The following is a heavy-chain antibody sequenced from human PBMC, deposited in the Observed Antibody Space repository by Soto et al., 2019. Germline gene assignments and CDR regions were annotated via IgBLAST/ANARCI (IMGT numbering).Heavy chain of an antibody. V-gene: IGHV1-8*01. CDR3: ARAPLRFLEWLTNNWFDP. D-gene: IGHD3-3*01. Sequence: QVQLVQSGAEVKKPGASVKVSCKASGYTFTSYDINWVRQATGQGLEWMGWMNPNSGNTGYAQKFQGRVTMTRNTSISTAYMELSRLRSEDTAVYYCARAPLRFLEWLTNNWFDPWGQGTLVTVSS. J-gene: IGHJ5*02. CDR1: GYTFTSYD. CDR2: MNPNSGNT.